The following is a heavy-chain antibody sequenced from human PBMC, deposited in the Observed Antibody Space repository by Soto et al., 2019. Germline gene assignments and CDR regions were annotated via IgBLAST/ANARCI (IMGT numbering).Heavy chain of an antibody. CDR3: ARSQNTMLVVVIPWGYEKRGDNWFDP. Sequence: ASVKVSCKASGGTFSSYAISWVRQAPGQGLEWMGGIIPIFGTANYAQKFQGRVTITADESTSTAYMELSSLRSEDTAVYYCARSQNTMLVVVIPWGYEKRGDNWFDPWGQGALVTVSS. J-gene: IGHJ5*02. CDR2: IIPIFGTA. V-gene: IGHV1-69*13. D-gene: IGHD3-22*01. CDR1: GGTFSSYA.